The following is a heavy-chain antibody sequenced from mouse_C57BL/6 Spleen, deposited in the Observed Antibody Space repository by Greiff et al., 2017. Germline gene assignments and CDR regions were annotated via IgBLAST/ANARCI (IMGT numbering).Heavy chain of an antibody. D-gene: IGHD2-3*01. CDR2: ISDGGSYT. CDR1: GFTFSSYA. CDR3: ARDDGYSD. Sequence: EVKLMESGGGLVKPGGSLKLSCAASGFTFSSYAMSWVRQTPEKRLEWVATISDGGSYTYYPDNVKGRFTISRDNAKNNLYLQMSHLKSEDTAMYYCARDDGYSDWGQGTTLTVSS. J-gene: IGHJ2*01. V-gene: IGHV5-4*01.